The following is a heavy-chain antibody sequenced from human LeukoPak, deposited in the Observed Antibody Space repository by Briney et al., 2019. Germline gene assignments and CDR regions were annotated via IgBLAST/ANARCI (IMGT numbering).Heavy chain of an antibody. D-gene: IGHD5-12*01. CDR3: AKGGGYEAQYYYYYLDV. Sequence: GGSLRLSCAASGFTFSSYWMHWVRQAPGKGLVWVSVISGSGTGTHYADSVKGRFTISRDNSKNTLYLQMKSLRAEDTAVYYCAKGGGYEAQYYYYYLDVWGKGTTVTISS. CDR1: GFTFSSYW. CDR2: ISGSGTGT. J-gene: IGHJ6*03. V-gene: IGHV3-NL1*01.